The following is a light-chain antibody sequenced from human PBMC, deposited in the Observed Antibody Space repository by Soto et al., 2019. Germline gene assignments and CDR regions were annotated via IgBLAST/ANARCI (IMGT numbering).Light chain of an antibody. CDR1: KLGDKY. CDR2: QDS. CDR3: QAWDSSPGV. V-gene: IGLV3-1*01. Sequence: SYELTQPPSVSVSPGQTASITCSGDKLGDKYACWYQQKPGQSPVLVIYQDSKRPSGIPERFSGSNSGNTATLTISGTQAMDEADYYCQAWDSSPGVFGTGTKPT. J-gene: IGLJ1*01.